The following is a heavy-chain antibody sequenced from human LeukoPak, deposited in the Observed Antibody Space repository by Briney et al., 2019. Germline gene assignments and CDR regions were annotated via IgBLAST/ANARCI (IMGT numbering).Heavy chain of an antibody. J-gene: IGHJ5*02. V-gene: IGHV1-8*01. CDR2: MHPHSGNT. CDR1: GYTFTSYD. CDR3: ARGPAKNTDGYWFDP. Sequence: ASVKVSCKASGYTFTSYDINWVRQATGQGLEWMGWMHPHSGNTGYAQKFRGRVTMTRNTSISTAYMELSSLRSEDTAVYYCARGPAKNTDGYWFDPWGQGTLVTVSS. D-gene: IGHD2-2*01.